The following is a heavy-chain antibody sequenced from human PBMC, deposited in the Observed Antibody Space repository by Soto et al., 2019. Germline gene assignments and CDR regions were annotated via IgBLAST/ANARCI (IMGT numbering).Heavy chain of an antibody. Sequence: EVQLLESGGGLVQPGGSLRLSCATSGFPFRNYAMSWVRQTPGKGLEWVSAIDGSGDSTYYADSVKGRFTISRDNSGNTLYLQMDSLRAEDMAVYFCAKDRGWTYYFDYWGQGALVTVSS. CDR2: IDGSGDST. D-gene: IGHD6-19*01. CDR1: GFPFRNYA. CDR3: AKDRGWTYYFDY. V-gene: IGHV3-23*01. J-gene: IGHJ4*02.